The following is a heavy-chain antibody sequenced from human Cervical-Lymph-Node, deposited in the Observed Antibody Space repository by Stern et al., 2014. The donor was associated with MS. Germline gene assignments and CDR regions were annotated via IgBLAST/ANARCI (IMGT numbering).Heavy chain of an antibody. CDR3: VREGQENWFDP. CDR1: GFTFSSNW. V-gene: IGHV3-7*01. J-gene: IGHJ5*02. Sequence: VQLLESGGGLVQPGGSLRISCAASGFTFSSNWMSWVRQSPGKGLEWVANIKQDGSEKFYVDSVKGRFTISIDNAKNSLYLQMNSLRAEDTAVYYCVREGQENWFDPWGQGALVTVSS. CDR2: IKQDGSEK.